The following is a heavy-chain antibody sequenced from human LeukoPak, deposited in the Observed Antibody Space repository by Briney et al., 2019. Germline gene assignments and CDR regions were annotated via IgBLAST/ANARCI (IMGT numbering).Heavy chain of an antibody. Sequence: PGGSLRLSCAASGFTFSSHSMNWVRQAPGKGLEWVSSISSSSSYIYYADSVKGRFTISRDNAKNSLYLQMNSLRAEDTAVYYCAREGGYGSGKFDYWGQGTLVTVSS. CDR3: AREGGYGSGKFDY. J-gene: IGHJ4*02. CDR1: GFTFSSHS. CDR2: ISSSSSYI. V-gene: IGHV3-21*01. D-gene: IGHD3-10*01.